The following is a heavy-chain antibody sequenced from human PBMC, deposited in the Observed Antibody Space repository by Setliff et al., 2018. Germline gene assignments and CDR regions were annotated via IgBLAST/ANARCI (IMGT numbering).Heavy chain of an antibody. Sequence: PSETLSLTCTVSGGSISTTDYYWGWIRQPPGKGLEWIGCVYYSGNTYYSPSLKSRVTMFVDTSKNQFSQMLYPVTAADTAIYYCARYDSSGYSENYYFDYWGQGTLVTVSS. J-gene: IGHJ4*02. CDR2: VYYSGNT. D-gene: IGHD3-22*01. V-gene: IGHV4-39*07. CDR3: ARYDSSGYSENYYFDY. CDR1: GGSISTTDYY.